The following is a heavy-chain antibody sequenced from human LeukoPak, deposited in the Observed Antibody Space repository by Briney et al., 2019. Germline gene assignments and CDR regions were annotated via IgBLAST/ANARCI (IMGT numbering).Heavy chain of an antibody. Sequence: PGGSLRLSCAASGFTFSSYGMHWVRQAPGKGLEWVAFIRYDGSNKYYADSVKGRFTISRDNSKNTLYLQMNSLRAEDTAVYYCAKELTGGGGQFYYYYYYMDVWGKGTTVTVSS. V-gene: IGHV3-30*02. CDR1: GFTFSSYG. CDR2: IRYDGSNK. J-gene: IGHJ6*03. CDR3: AKELTGGGGQFYYYYYYMDV. D-gene: IGHD4-23*01.